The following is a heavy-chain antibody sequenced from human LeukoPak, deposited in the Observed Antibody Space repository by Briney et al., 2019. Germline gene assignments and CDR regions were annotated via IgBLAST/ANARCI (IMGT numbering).Heavy chain of an antibody. CDR2: IYYSGST. Sequence: SETLSLTCTVSGGSISSYYWSWIRQPPGKGLEWIGYIYYSGSTNYNPSLKGRVTISVDTSKNQFSLKLSSVTAADTAVYYCARVYSSSSNDMDVWGKGTTVTVSS. J-gene: IGHJ6*03. D-gene: IGHD6-6*01. V-gene: IGHV4-59*01. CDR1: GGSISSYY. CDR3: ARVYSSSSNDMDV.